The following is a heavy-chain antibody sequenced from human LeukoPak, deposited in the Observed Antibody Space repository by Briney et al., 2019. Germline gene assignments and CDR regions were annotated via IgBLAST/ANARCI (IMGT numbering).Heavy chain of an antibody. CDR2: ISDRGGST. V-gene: IGHV3-23*01. Sequence: GGSLRLSCAASVFIFNIYAMSGVRGAPRKGLEGVSGISDRGGSTNYAESVKRRFPIPKDHSKNTLHLYMNSLSAEDRAVYYCDTRRYCDYTGHAFDTWGQGTLVTASS. CDR3: DTRRYCDYTGHAFDT. D-gene: IGHD4-17*01. CDR1: VFIFNIYA. J-gene: IGHJ3*02.